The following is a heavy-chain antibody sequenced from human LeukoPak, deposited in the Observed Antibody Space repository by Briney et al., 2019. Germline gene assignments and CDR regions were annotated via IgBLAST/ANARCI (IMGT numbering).Heavy chain of an antibody. Sequence: SVKVSCKASGGTFSSYAISWVRQAPGQGLEWMGGIIPIFGTANYAQKFQGRVTITTDESTSTAYMELSSLRSEDTAVYYCAREAVLGPWGLGAFDIWGQGTMVTVSS. CDR1: GGTFSSYA. V-gene: IGHV1-69*05. J-gene: IGHJ3*02. D-gene: IGHD7-27*01. CDR3: AREAVLGPWGLGAFDI. CDR2: IIPIFGTA.